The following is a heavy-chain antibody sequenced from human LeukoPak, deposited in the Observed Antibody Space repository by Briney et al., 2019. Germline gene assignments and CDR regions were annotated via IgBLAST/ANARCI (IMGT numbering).Heavy chain of an antibody. CDR3: ARVTYYYDSNDFDY. J-gene: IGHJ4*02. D-gene: IGHD3-22*01. CDR1: GYTFTNYA. CDR2: MNPNSGNT. V-gene: IGHV1-8*02. Sequence: AAVTVSFKASGYTFTNYAMHWVRQAPGQRGEGMGGMNPNSGNTGYAQKFQGRVTMTRNTSISSAYMELSSLRPADTAVYYCARVTYYYDSNDFDYWGQGTLVTVSS.